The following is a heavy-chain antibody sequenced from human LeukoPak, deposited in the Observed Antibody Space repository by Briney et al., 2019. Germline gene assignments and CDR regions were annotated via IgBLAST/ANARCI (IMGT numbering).Heavy chain of an antibody. V-gene: IGHV3-30-3*01. D-gene: IGHD4-17*01. J-gene: IGHJ4*02. CDR2: ISYDGSNK. Sequence: GGSLRLSCAASGFTFSSYAMHWVRQAPGKGLEWVAVISYDGSNKYYADSVKGRFTISRDNSKNTLYLQMNSLRAEDTAVYYCARDHTVYFDYWGQGTLVTVSS. CDR3: ARDHTVYFDY. CDR1: GFTFSSYA.